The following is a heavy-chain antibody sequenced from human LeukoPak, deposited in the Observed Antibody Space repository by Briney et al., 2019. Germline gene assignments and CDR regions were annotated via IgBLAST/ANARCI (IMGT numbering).Heavy chain of an antibody. D-gene: IGHD3-10*01. CDR2: ISSSGSTI. CDR3: AREAYGSGSHPLDY. CDR1: GFTFSTYE. J-gene: IGHJ4*02. V-gene: IGHV3-48*03. Sequence: GGSLRLSCAASGFTFSTYEMNWVRQAPGKGLEWVSYISSSGSTIYYADSMKGRFTISRDNAKNSLYLRMNSLRAEDTAVYYCAREAYGSGSHPLDYWGQGTLVAVSS.